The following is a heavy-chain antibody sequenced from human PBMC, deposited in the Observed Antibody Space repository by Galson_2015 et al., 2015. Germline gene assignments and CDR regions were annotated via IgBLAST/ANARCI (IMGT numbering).Heavy chain of an antibody. CDR1: GFTVSSNY. CDR3: ARAPHLLVVPAAIDY. J-gene: IGHJ4*02. CDR2: IYSGGST. Sequence: SLRLSCAASGFTVSSNYMSWVRQAPGKGLEWVSVIYSGGSTYYGDSVKGRFTISRDNSKNTLYLQMNSLRADDTAVYYCARAPHLLVVPAAIDYWGQGTLVTVSS. V-gene: IGHV3-53*01. D-gene: IGHD2-2*01.